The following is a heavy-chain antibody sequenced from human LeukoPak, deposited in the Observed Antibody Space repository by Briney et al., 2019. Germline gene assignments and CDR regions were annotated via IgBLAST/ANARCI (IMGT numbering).Heavy chain of an antibody. J-gene: IGHJ4*02. D-gene: IGHD3-3*01. CDR1: GYTFTGYY. CDR2: INPNSGGT. CDR3: ASNTYDFWSGYYNY. V-gene: IGHV1-2*06. Sequence: ASVKVSRKASGYTFTGYYMHWVRQAPGQGLEWMGRINPNSGGTNYAQKFQGRVTMTRDTSISTAYMELSRLRSDDTAVYYCASNTYDFWSGYYNYWGQGTLVTVSS.